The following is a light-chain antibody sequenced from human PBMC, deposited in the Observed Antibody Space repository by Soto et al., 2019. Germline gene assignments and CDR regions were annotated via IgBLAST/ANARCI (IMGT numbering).Light chain of an antibody. J-gene: IGLJ1*01. CDR3: SSYTSSTNYV. V-gene: IGLV2-14*01. CDR2: EVS. CDR1: SIDIAPYNY. Sequence: QSSLTQPASMSGSPGPSITISCTGTSIDIAPYNYVSWYQQHPGKAPQLIIYEVSYRPSGISNRFSGSKSGNTASLTISGLQAEDEADYYCSSYTSSTNYVFGTGTKVTVL.